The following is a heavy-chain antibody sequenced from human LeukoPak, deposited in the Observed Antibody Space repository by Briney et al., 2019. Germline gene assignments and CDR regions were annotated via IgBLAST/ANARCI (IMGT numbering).Heavy chain of an antibody. V-gene: IGHV4-38-2*02. J-gene: IGHJ4*02. D-gene: IGHD1-26*01. Sequence: SETLSLTCTVSGYSISSGYYWGWIRQPPGKGLEWIGSIYYSGSTYYNPSLKSRVTISVDTSKNQFSLKLSSVTAADTAVYYCARQESYYPLDYWGQGTLVTVSS. CDR3: ARQESYYPLDY. CDR1: GYSISSGYY. CDR2: IYYSGST.